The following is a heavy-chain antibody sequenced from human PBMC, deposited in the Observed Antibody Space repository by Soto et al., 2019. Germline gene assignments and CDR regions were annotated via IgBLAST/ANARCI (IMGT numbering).Heavy chain of an antibody. V-gene: IGHV1-69*06. Sequence: VKVSCKASGGTFSSYAISWVRQAPGQGLEWMGGIIPIFGTANYAQKFQGRVTITADKSTSTAYMELSSLRSEDTAVYYCASDGASLVGAATGYFDYWGQGTLVTVSS. D-gene: IGHD1-26*01. J-gene: IGHJ4*02. CDR3: ASDGASLVGAATGYFDY. CDR2: IIPIFGTA. CDR1: GGTFSSYA.